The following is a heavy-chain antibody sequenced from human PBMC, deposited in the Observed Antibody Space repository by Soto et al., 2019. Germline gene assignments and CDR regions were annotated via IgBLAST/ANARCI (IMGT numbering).Heavy chain of an antibody. J-gene: IGHJ6*02. CDR3: ARVDTYDYYYSMDV. CDR1: GLAVTSNY. CDR2: VYSSGTT. D-gene: IGHD5-18*01. Sequence: EVQLVETGGGLIQPGGSLSLSCAASGLAVTSNYMSWVRQAPGKGLEWVSIVYSSGTTYYAESVKGRFTFSRDKSKNTIYLQMRNLRAEDTAVYYCARVDTYDYYYSMDVWGQGTTVTVSS. V-gene: IGHV3-53*02.